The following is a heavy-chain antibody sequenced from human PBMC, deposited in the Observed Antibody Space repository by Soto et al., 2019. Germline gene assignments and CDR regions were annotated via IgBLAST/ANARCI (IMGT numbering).Heavy chain of an antibody. J-gene: IGHJ4*02. CDR3: ARDYSCWPDY. V-gene: IGHV1-2*04. Sequence: QVQLVQSGAEVQKPGASVKVSCKTSGFTFTGYYMHWVRQAPGQGLEWMGWINPKSGSTNYAQKFQDWVTMTRDTSTGTGYMELSRLKFDDTAVYFCARDYSCWPDYWGQGTLVTVSS. CDR2: INPKSGST. CDR1: GFTFTGYY. D-gene: IGHD5-12*01.